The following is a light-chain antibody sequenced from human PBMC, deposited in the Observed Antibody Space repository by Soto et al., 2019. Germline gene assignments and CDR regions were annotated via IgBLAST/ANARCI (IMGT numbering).Light chain of an antibody. Sequence: EIVLTQSPGTLSLSPGERATLSCRASQSVSSSYLAWYQQKPGQAPRLLIYGASSRATGIPDRFSGSGSGTDFTLTISRLEPEDFAVYYCKQYGSSLITFGQGTQLE. CDR1: QSVSSSY. V-gene: IGKV3-20*01. CDR3: KQYGSSLIT. J-gene: IGKJ5*01. CDR2: GAS.